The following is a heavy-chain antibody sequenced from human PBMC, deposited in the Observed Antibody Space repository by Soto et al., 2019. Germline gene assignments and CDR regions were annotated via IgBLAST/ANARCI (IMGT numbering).Heavy chain of an antibody. CDR2: IYYSGST. CDR1: GGSISSYY. V-gene: IGHV4-59*01. CDR3: ARGYCSSTSCSDYFDY. Sequence: QVQLQESGPGLVKPSETLSLTCTVSGGSISSYYWSLIRQPPGKGLEWIGYIYYSGSTNYNPSLKSRVTISVDTSKNQFSLKLSSVTAADTAVYYCARGYCSSTSCSDYFDYWGQGTLVPVSS. J-gene: IGHJ4*02. D-gene: IGHD2-2*01.